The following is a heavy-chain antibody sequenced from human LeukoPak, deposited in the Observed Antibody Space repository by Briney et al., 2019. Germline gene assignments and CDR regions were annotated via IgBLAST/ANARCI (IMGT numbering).Heavy chain of an antibody. D-gene: IGHD6-13*01. CDR1: GGSISSYY. Sequence: PSETLSLTCTVSGGSISSYYWTWIRQPPGKGLEWIGSLYYSGSTNYNPSLKSRVTISVDTSKNQFSLKLSSVTAADTAVYYCARADYSSTWSHDYYYMDVWGKGTTVTVSS. J-gene: IGHJ6*03. V-gene: IGHV4-59*08. CDR3: ARADYSSTWSHDYYYMDV. CDR2: LYYSGST.